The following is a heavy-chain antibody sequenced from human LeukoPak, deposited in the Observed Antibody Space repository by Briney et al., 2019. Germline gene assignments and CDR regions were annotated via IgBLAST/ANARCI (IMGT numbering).Heavy chain of an antibody. J-gene: IGHJ4*02. CDR2: ISSSSSYI. CDR1: GFTFSSYS. V-gene: IGHV3-21*01. D-gene: IGHD3-3*01. CDR3: ASIHYDFWSAKREYYFDY. Sequence: PGGSLRLSCAASGFTFSSYSMNWVRQAPGKGLEWVSSISSSSSYIYYADSVKGRFTISRDNAKNSLYLQMNSLRAEDTAVYYCASIHYDFWSAKREYYFDYWGQGTLVTVSS.